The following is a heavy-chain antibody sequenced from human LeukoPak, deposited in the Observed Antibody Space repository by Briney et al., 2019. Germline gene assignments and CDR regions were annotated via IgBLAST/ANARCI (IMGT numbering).Heavy chain of an antibody. CDR2: MNPNSGNT. CDR3: ARVSSGYCSGGSCYSPLFYGMDV. Sequence: GATVKVSCKASGYTFTSYDINWVRQATGQGLEWMGWMNPNSGNTGYAQKFQGRVTMTRNTSISTAYMELSSLRSEDTAVYYCARVSSGYCSGGSCYSPLFYGMDVWGQGTTVTVSS. D-gene: IGHD2-15*01. V-gene: IGHV1-8*01. CDR1: GYTFTSYD. J-gene: IGHJ6*02.